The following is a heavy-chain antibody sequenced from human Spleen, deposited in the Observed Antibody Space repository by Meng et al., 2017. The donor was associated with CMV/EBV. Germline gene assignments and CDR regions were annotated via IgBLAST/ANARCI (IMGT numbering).Heavy chain of an antibody. CDR3: ARGYCSGASCYIDD. D-gene: IGHD2-2*02. CDR1: GYTFTGYY. Sequence: ASGYTFTGYYMNWVRQAPGQGLEWMGWVNANSGAKGYAQKFQGRVTMTRDTSISTAYMELSRLRSDDTAVYYCARGYCSGASCYIDDWGQGTLVTVSS. CDR2: VNANSGAK. V-gene: IGHV1-2*02. J-gene: IGHJ4*02.